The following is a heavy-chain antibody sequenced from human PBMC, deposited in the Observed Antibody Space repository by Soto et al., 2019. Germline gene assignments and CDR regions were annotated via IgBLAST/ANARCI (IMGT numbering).Heavy chain of an antibody. D-gene: IGHD1-26*01. Sequence: GGSLRLSCAASGFTFCSYSMNWVRKAPGKGLEWVSSISSSSSYIYYADSVKGRFTISRDNAKNSLYLQMNSLRAEDTAVYYCARERSATTGYYYYYYGMDVWGQGTTVTVSS. CDR2: ISSSSSYI. J-gene: IGHJ6*02. V-gene: IGHV3-21*01. CDR3: ARERSATTGYYYYYYGMDV. CDR1: GFTFCSYS.